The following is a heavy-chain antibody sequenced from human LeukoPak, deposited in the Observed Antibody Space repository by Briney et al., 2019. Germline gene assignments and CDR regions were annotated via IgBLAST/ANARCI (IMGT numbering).Heavy chain of an antibody. D-gene: IGHD3-3*01. CDR1: SGSISSSSYY. CDR2: IYYSAST. CDR3: ASQPSFWSGYYMWE. J-gene: IGHJ4*02. V-gene: IGHV4-39*01. Sequence: PSETLSLTCTVSSGSISSSSYYWGWIRQPPGRGGEWIGSIYYSASTYYNPSLKSRVTISVDTSKNQFSLKLSSVTAADTAVYYCASQPSFWSGYYMWEWGQGTLVTVSS.